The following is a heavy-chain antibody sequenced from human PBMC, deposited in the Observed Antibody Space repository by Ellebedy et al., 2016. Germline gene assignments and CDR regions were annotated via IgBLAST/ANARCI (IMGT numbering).Heavy chain of an antibody. CDR2: ISAGSDTT. CDR3: ARLMTTVTTDWFDP. V-gene: IGHV3-23*01. CDR1: GFTFTSYA. Sequence: GGSLRLXCAASGFTFTSYAMSWVRRAPGKGLEWVSTISAGSDTTRLADSVKGRFTISRDSSKNTLYLQMNSLRAEDTAVYYCARLMTTVTTDWFDPWGQGTLVTVSS. J-gene: IGHJ5*02. D-gene: IGHD4-17*01.